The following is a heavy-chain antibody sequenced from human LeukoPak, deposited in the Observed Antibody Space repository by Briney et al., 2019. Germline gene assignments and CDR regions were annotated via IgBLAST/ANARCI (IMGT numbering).Heavy chain of an antibody. CDR3: ARDTRGRGVIFDY. CDR1: GGSISSSSYY. Sequence: SETLSLTCTVSGGSISSSSYYWGWIRQPPGKGLEWIGSIYYSGSTYYNPSLKSRVTISVDTSKNQFSLKLSSVTAADTAVYYCARDTRGRGVIFDYWGQGTLVTVSS. D-gene: IGHD2/OR15-2a*01. V-gene: IGHV4-39*07. J-gene: IGHJ4*02. CDR2: IYYSGST.